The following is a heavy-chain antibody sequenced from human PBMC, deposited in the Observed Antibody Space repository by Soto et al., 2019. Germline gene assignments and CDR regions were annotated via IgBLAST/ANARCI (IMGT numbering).Heavy chain of an antibody. J-gene: IGHJ4*02. V-gene: IGHV4-31*03. Sequence: QVQLQESGPGLVTPSQTLSLTCTVSGLSMSSGGYRWNWIRQHPGKGLEWIGNIYYSGSPYYNPSIKSRFTRSVDTSKNQASLELSTLTSVDTAVYYCARASVQYWSAYYTLGSWGEGTLVTVSS. CDR3: ARASVQYWSAYYTLGS. CDR1: GLSMSSGGYR. D-gene: IGHD3-3*01. CDR2: IYYSGSP.